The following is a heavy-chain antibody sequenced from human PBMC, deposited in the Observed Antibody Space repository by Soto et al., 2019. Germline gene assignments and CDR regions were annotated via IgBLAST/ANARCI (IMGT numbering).Heavy chain of an antibody. D-gene: IGHD3-10*01. Sequence: GGSLRLSCAASGFTFSSYAMSWVRQAPGKGLEWVSAISGSGGSTYYADSVKGRFTISRDNSKNTLYLQMNSLRAEDTAVYYCAKGRGATMVRGVLYYFDYWGQGTLVTVSS. J-gene: IGHJ4*02. CDR1: GFTFSSYA. CDR2: ISGSGGST. V-gene: IGHV3-23*01. CDR3: AKGRGATMVRGVLYYFDY.